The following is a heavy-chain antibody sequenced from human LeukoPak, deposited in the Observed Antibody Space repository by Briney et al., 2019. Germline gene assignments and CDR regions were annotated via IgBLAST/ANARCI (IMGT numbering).Heavy chain of an antibody. J-gene: IGHJ4*02. CDR2: IYYSGST. V-gene: IGHV4-39*01. Sequence: SETLSLTCTVSGGSISSNSYSWGWIRQPPGKGLEWIGSIYYSGSTYYNSSLKSRVTISVDTSKNKFSLKLNSVTAADTAVYYCARGYFDWLLLWFDYWGQGTLVTVSS. D-gene: IGHD3-9*01. CDR1: GGSISSNSYS. CDR3: ARGYFDWLLLWFDY.